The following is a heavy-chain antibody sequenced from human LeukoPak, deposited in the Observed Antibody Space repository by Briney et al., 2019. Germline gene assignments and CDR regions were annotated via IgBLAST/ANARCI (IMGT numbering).Heavy chain of an antibody. CDR1: GYTLTELS. D-gene: IGHD2-15*01. Sequence: GASVKVSCKVSGYTLTELSMHWVRQAPGKGLEWMGGFDPEDGETIYAQKFQGRVTITADESTSTAYMELSSLRSEDTAVYYCARVPVCSGGSCYSNWFDPWGQGTLVTVSS. CDR3: ARVPVCSGGSCYSNWFDP. J-gene: IGHJ5*02. CDR2: FDPEDGET. V-gene: IGHV1-24*01.